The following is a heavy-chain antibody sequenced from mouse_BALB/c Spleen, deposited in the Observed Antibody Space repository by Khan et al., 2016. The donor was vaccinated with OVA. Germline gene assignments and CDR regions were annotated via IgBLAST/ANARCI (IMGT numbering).Heavy chain of an antibody. Sequence: QVQLQQSGAELVKPGASVKLSCKASGYTFNSYYMYWVKQRPGQGLEWIGEINPSNGGTNFNETFKSTATLTVDKSSSSAYMQLSSLTSEDSAVYYCTSGGYGGFAYWDQGTLVTVSA. CDR1: GYTFNSYY. CDR3: TSGGYGGFAY. CDR2: INPSNGGT. J-gene: IGHJ3*01. V-gene: IGHV1S81*02. D-gene: IGHD1-2*01.